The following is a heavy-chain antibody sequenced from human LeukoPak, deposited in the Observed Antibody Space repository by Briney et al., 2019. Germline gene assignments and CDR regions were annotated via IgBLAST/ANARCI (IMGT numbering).Heavy chain of an antibody. J-gene: IGHJ4*02. D-gene: IGHD6-13*01. Sequence: ASVKVSCKASGYTFTSYGISWVRQAPGQGLEWMGWISAYNGNTNYAQKLQGRVTMTTDTSTSTAYMELRSLRSDDTAMYYCARRGLGSSSWYYFDYWGQGTLVTVSS. CDR2: ISAYNGNT. V-gene: IGHV1-18*01. CDR1: GYTFTSYG. CDR3: ARRGLGSSSWYYFDY.